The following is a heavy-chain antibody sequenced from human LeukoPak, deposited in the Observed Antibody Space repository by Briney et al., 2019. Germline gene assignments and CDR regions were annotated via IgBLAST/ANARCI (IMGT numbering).Heavy chain of an antibody. D-gene: IGHD1-26*01. CDR1: GYTVETGYY. J-gene: IGHJ5*02. CDR2: IYRSAST. Sequence: SETLSLTCTVSGYTVETGYYWAWLRQPPGKGPEWIGSIYRSASTYYNPSLKSRVLISMDMSKNEVSLSLTSVTAADTAVYHCAREWATYHNWYNPWGQGTLVIVSS. V-gene: IGHV4-38-2*02. CDR3: AREWATYHNWYNP.